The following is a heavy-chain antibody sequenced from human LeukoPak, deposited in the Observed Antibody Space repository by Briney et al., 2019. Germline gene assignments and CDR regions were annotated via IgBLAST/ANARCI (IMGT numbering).Heavy chain of an antibody. J-gene: IGHJ4*02. CDR3: ASERVFGVVTIGH. Sequence: KPGGSLRLSCAASGFTFSSYSMNWVRQAPGKGLEWVSSISSSSSYIYYADSVKGRFTISRDNAKNSLYLQMNSLRAEDTAVYYCASERVFGVVTIGHWGQGTLVTVSS. V-gene: IGHV3-21*01. CDR2: ISSSSSYI. D-gene: IGHD3-3*01. CDR1: GFTFSSYS.